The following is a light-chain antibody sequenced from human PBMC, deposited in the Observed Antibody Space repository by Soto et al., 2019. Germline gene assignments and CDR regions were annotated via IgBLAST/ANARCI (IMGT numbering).Light chain of an antibody. CDR3: QQYGSSLLT. J-gene: IGKJ4*01. CDR2: GVS. Sequence: EVVMRQSPATLSVSPGEGATLSCRASQSVIGRQLAWYQHKPGQAPRLLIYGVSSRATGIPDRFSGSGSGTDFTLTISRLEPEDFAVYYCQQYGSSLLTFGGGTKVDIK. V-gene: IGKV3-20*01. CDR1: QSVIGRQ.